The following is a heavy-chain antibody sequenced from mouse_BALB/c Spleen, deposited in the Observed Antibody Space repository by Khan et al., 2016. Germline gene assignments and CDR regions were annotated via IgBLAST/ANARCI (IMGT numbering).Heavy chain of an antibody. CDR3: ASPIYYDYDVGAVDF. V-gene: IGHV1-9*01. D-gene: IGHD2-4*01. J-gene: IGHJ4*01. CDR1: GYTFSNYW. CDR2: ILPGNDDT. Sequence: QVQLKQSGADLMKPGASVRISCKATGYTFSNYWIEWVKQRPGHGLEWIGEILPGNDDTNYNEKFKGKATFTADISSNTAYMQLSSLTSGDSAVYYCASPIYYDYDVGAVDFWGQGTSVTVSS.